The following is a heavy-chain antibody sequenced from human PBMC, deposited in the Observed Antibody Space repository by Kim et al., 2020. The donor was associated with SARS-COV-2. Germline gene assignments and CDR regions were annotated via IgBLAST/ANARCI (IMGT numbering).Heavy chain of an antibody. CDR3: ARARQQLVRLDWFDP. V-gene: IGHV4-34*01. CDR2: INHSGST. Sequence: SETLSLTCAVYGGSFSGYYWSWIRQPPGKGLEWIGEINHSGSTNYNPSLKSRVTISVDTSKNQFSLKLSSVTAADTAVYYCARARQQLVRLDWFDPWGQG. J-gene: IGHJ5*02. D-gene: IGHD6-13*01. CDR1: GGSFSGYY.